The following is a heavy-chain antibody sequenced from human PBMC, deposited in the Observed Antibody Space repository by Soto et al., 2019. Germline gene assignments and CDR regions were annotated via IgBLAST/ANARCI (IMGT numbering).Heavy chain of an antibody. CDR1: GFNFSTYD. CDR2: ISHDGINE. Sequence: QVQLVESGGVVVQPGRSLRLSCVASGFNFSTYDIHWVRQAPGKGLEWVALISHDGINEYYADSVKGRFTISRDNSKNTLYLQMNSLRVEDTAVYYCAKGLWSDWFDPWGQGTLVTVSS. V-gene: IGHV3-30*18. J-gene: IGHJ5*02. CDR3: AKGLWSDWFDP. D-gene: IGHD1-1*01.